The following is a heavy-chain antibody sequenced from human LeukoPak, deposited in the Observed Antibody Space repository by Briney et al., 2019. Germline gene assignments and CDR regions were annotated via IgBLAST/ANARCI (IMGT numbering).Heavy chain of an antibody. Sequence: LPETLSLTCTVSGGSISSYYWSWLRQPPGKGLEWIRYIYYSGSTNYNPSLKSRVTISVDTSKNQFSLNLSSVTAADTAVYYCARGPPGKENAFDIWGQGTMVTVSS. D-gene: IGHD2-2*01. CDR2: IYYSGST. V-gene: IGHV4-59*01. CDR3: ARGPPGKENAFDI. J-gene: IGHJ3*02. CDR1: GGSISSYY.